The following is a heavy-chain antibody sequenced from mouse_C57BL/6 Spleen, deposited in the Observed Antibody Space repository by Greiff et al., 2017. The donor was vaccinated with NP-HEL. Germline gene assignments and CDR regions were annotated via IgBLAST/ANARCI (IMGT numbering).Heavy chain of an antibody. CDR2: INPGSGGT. CDR1: GYAFTNYL. Sequence: VQLQQSGAELVRPGTSVKVSCKASGYAFTNYLIEWVKQRPGQGLEWIGVINPGSGGTNYNEKFKGKATLTADKSSSTAYIQLSSLTSEDSAVYFCARSHDGYYGWFAYWGQGTLVTVSA. J-gene: IGHJ3*01. CDR3: ARSHDGYYGWFAY. D-gene: IGHD2-3*01. V-gene: IGHV1-54*01.